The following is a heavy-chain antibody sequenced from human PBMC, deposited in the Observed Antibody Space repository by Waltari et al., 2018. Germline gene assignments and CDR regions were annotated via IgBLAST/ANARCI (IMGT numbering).Heavy chain of an antibody. CDR1: GVICGNYG. CDR3: ARAVMPVVDDSCWFDS. Sequence: EVQLVESGGGIVQPGVYLRLSCTASGVICGNYGMSWVRQAPGKGLSAVANIRQSRNETKYVNCVKSSFTSYRDNAMYSLMMNLISVRVAETAFSSCARAVMPVVDDSCWFDSRGHGAPVTASS. J-gene: IGHJ5*01. V-gene: IGHV3-7*04. CDR2: IRQSRNET. D-gene: IGHD2-15*01.